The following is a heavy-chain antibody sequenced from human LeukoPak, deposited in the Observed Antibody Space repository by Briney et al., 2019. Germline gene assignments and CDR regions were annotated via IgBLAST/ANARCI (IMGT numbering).Heavy chain of an antibody. CDR3: ARVKPPRSLVGGYFQH. Sequence: SETLSLTCTVSGYSISSGYYWGWIRQPPGKGLEWIGSIYHSGSTYYNPSLKSRVTISVDTSKNQFSLKLSSVTAADTAVYYCARVKPPRSLVGGYFQHWGQGTLVTVSS. CDR2: IYHSGST. CDR1: GYSISSGYY. J-gene: IGHJ1*01. V-gene: IGHV4-38-2*02. D-gene: IGHD2-8*02.